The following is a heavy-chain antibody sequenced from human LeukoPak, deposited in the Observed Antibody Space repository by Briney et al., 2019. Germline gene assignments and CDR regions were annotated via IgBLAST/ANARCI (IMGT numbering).Heavy chain of an antibody. D-gene: IGHD2-2*01. CDR1: GYTFTSYD. Sequence: ASVKVSCKASGYTFTSYDINWVRQATGQGLEWMGWMNPNSGNTGYAQKFQGRVTMTRNTSISTAYMELSSLRSEDTAVCYCARGPWYCSSTSCYHWFDPWGQGTLVTVSS. CDR3: ARGPWYCSSTSCYHWFDP. J-gene: IGHJ5*02. V-gene: IGHV1-8*01. CDR2: MNPNSGNT.